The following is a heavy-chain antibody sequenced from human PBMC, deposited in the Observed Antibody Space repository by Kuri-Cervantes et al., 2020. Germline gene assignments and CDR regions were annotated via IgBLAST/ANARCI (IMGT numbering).Heavy chain of an antibody. CDR2: IKQDGSEK. J-gene: IGHJ4*02. D-gene: IGHD2/OR15-2a*01. V-gene: IGHV3-7*01. Sequence: GESLKISCAASGFTFSSSWMHWVRQAPGKGLKWVGNIKQDGSEKYYVDSVKGRFTISRDNAKNSLYLQMNSLRAEDTAVYYCARDFYRGRDHWGQGTLVTVSS. CDR1: GFTFSSSW. CDR3: ARDFYRGRDH.